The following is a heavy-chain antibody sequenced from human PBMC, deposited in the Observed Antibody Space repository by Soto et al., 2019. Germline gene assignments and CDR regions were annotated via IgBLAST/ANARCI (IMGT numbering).Heavy chain of an antibody. D-gene: IGHD6-19*01. Sequence: EVQLLESGGGLVQPGGSLRLSCAASGFTFSSYAMSWVRQAPGKGLEWVSAIRGSGGSTYYADSVKGRFTISRDNSKNTLYLQMNSLRAEDTAVYYCAKDEYLGTAVADDAFDIWGQGTMVTVSS. CDR1: GFTFSSYA. CDR2: IRGSGGST. CDR3: AKDEYLGTAVADDAFDI. V-gene: IGHV3-23*01. J-gene: IGHJ3*02.